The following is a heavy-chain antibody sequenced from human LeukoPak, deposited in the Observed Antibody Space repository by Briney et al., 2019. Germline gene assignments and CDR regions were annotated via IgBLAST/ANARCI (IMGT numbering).Heavy chain of an antibody. CDR1: GGSISSYY. V-gene: IGHV4-59*01. Sequence: SETLSLTCTVSGGSISSYYWSWIRQPPGKGLEWIGYIYYSGSTNYNPSLKSRVTISVDTSKNQFSLKLSSVTAADTAVYYCARDYCSSTSCYGDASLGPDYWGQGTLVTVSS. D-gene: IGHD2-2*01. J-gene: IGHJ4*02. CDR2: IYYSGST. CDR3: ARDYCSSTSCYGDASLGPDY.